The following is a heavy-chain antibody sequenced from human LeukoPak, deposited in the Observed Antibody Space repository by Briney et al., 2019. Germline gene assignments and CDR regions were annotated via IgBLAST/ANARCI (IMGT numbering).Heavy chain of an antibody. V-gene: IGHV4-59*01. J-gene: IGHJ4*02. CDR1: GGSFSGYY. D-gene: IGHD1-7*01. Sequence: PSETLSLTCAVYGGSFSGYYGSWIRQPPEKGLEWIGYIYYSGITNYNPSLKSRVTISVDTSKNQFSLKLSSVTAADTAVYYCASGNWNYYYFDFWGQGTLVTVSS. CDR2: IYYSGIT. CDR3: ASGNWNYYYFDF.